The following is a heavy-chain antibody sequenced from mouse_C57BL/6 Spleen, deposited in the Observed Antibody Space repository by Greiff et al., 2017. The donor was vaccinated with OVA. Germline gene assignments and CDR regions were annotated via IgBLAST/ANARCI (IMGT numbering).Heavy chain of an antibody. CDR3: ARRSSAMDY. J-gene: IGHJ4*01. CDR2: IRPKANGYTT. Sequence: EVQLLESGAGLVQPGGSLSLSCAASGFTFTDYYMSWVRQPPGTALEWIGIIRPKANGYTTEYSASVKGRFTISRDKSQSILYLQMNALRAEDSATYYCARRSSAMDYWGQGASVTVSS. V-gene: IGHV7-3*01. CDR1: GFTFTDYY.